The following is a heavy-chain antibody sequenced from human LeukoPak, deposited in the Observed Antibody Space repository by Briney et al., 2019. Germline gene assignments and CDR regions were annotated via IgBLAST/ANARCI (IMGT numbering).Heavy chain of an antibody. CDR1: GFTFSSYA. Sequence: QTGGSLRLSCAASGFTFSSYAMSWVRQAPGKGLEWVAVISYDGSNKYYADSVKGRFTISRDNSKNTLYLQMNSLRAEDTAVYYCAKGPYSGSLDYWGQGTLVTVSS. J-gene: IGHJ4*02. CDR3: AKGPYSGSLDY. D-gene: IGHD1-26*01. CDR2: ISYDGSNK. V-gene: IGHV3-30*18.